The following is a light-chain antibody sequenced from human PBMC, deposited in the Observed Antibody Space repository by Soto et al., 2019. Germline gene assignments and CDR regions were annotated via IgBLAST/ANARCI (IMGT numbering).Light chain of an antibody. J-gene: IGLJ2*01. CDR2: DVS. CDR1: SSDVGGYNY. Sequence: QSVLTQPASVSGSPGQPITISCTGTSSDVGGYNYVSWYQHHPGKAPKLMIFDVSNRPSGVSNRFSGSKSGNTASLTISGLQAEDEADYYCSSYTTSSTLEVVFGGGTKVTVL. CDR3: SSYTTSSTLEVV. V-gene: IGLV2-14*03.